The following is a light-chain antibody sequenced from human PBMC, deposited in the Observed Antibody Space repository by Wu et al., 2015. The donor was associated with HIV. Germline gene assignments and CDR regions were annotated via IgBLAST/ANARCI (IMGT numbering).Light chain of an antibody. V-gene: IGKV1-5*03. CDR3: QQYESYSPWT. CDR1: QSISNW. CDR2: KAS. J-gene: IGKJ1*01. Sequence: GDRVTITCRASQSISNWLAWYQQKPGKAPNLLIYKASTLRGGVASRFSGSGSGTEFTLTISSLQPDDFATYYCQQYESYSPWTFGQGTKVEIK.